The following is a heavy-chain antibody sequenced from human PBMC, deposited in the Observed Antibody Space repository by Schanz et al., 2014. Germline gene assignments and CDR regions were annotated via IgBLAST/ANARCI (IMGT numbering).Heavy chain of an antibody. V-gene: IGHV3-74*01. Sequence: EVQLVESGGGLVQPGGSLRLSCAASGFTFSNYWMHWVRQAPGKGLVWVSRIISDGSVTNYADSVKGRFTISRDNAKNSLYLQMNSLRDEDTAVYYCAKVGPYSGSLGAFDIWGQGTMVTVSS. D-gene: IGHD1-26*01. CDR1: GFTFSNYW. CDR2: IISDGSVT. CDR3: AKVGPYSGSLGAFDI. J-gene: IGHJ3*02.